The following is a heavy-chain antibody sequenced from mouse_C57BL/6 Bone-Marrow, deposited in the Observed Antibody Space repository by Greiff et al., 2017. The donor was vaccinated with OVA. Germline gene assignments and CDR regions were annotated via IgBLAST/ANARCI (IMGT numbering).Heavy chain of an antibody. CDR2: IYPGSGST. J-gene: IGHJ1*03. D-gene: IGHD1-1*01. Sequence: QVQLKQPGAELVKPGASVKMSCKASGYTFTSYWITWVKQRPGQGLEWIGDIYPGSGSTNYNEKFKSKATLTVDTSSSTAYMQLSSLTSEDSAVYYCARNYYGSTWYFDVWGTGTTVTVSS. CDR1: GYTFTSYW. V-gene: IGHV1-55*01. CDR3: ARNYYGSTWYFDV.